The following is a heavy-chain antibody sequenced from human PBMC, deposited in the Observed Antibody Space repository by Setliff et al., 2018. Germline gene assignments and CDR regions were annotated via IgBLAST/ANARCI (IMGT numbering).Heavy chain of an antibody. J-gene: IGHJ6*03. D-gene: IGHD2-2*01. CDR3: AREPTRTGGFYYLDV. Sequence: SETLSLTCSVSGASISDYYWSWIRQPPGKGLEWIGYIYSSGSTNYNPSLKSRVAISRDTSTNQLSLELRSVTAADTAVYYCAREPTRTGGFYYLDVWGEGTTVTV. CDR2: IYSSGST. CDR1: GASISDYY. V-gene: IGHV4-4*08.